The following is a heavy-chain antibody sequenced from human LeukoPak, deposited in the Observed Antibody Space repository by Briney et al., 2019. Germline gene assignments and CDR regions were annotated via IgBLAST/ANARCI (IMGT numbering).Heavy chain of an antibody. V-gene: IGHV4-39*01. CDR2: IYYSGST. CDR3: ASDRYSGSSVESFDY. CDR1: GGSISSSSYY. Sequence: SETPSLTCTVSGGSISSSSYYWGWIRQPPGKGLEWIGSIYYSGSTYYNPSLKSRVTISVDTSKNQFSLKLSSVTAADTAVYYCASDRYSGSSVESFDYWGQGTLVTVSS. D-gene: IGHD1-26*01. J-gene: IGHJ4*02.